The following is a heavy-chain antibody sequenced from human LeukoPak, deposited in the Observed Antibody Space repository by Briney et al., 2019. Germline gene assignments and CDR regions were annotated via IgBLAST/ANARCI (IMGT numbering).Heavy chain of an antibody. V-gene: IGHV1-69*05. D-gene: IGHD2-2*01. CDR3: ARIGGGYCSSTSCYGGWFDP. CDR2: IIPIFGTA. Sequence: GASVKVSCKASGGTFSSYAISWVRQAPGQGLEWMGGIIPIFGTANYAQKFQGRVTITTDESTSTAYMELSSLRSEDTAVYYCARIGGGYCSSTSCYGGWFDPWGQGTLVTVSS. CDR1: GGTFSSYA. J-gene: IGHJ5*02.